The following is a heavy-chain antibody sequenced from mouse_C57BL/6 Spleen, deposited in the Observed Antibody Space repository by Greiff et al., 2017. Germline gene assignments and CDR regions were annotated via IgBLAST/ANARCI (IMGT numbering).Heavy chain of an antibody. V-gene: IGHV1-81*01. CDR1: GYTFTSYG. D-gene: IGHD2-12*01. Sequence: VKLMESGAELARPGASVKLSCKASGYTFTSYGISWVKQRTGQGLEWIGEIYPRSGNTYYNEKFKGKATLTADKSSSTAYMELRSLTSEDSAVYFCAIERYDGGGSYAMDYWGQGTSVTVSS. CDR2: IYPRSGNT. J-gene: IGHJ4*01. CDR3: AIERYDGGGSYAMDY.